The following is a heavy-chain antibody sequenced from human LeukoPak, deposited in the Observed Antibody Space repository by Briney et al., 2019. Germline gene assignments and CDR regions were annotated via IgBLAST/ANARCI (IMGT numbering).Heavy chain of an antibody. CDR1: GFTFSGYW. CDR3: TRGYTSGYFFVY. D-gene: IGHD3-22*01. V-gene: IGHV3-74*01. CDR2: MNTDGSTT. Sequence: GRSLRLSCVASGFTFSGYWMHGVRQAPGNGLVWVSGMNTDGSTTRHADSVKGRFTISRDNAKNTLYLQMNSLRAEDTAVYYCTRGYTSGYFFVYWGQGTLVTVSS. J-gene: IGHJ4*02.